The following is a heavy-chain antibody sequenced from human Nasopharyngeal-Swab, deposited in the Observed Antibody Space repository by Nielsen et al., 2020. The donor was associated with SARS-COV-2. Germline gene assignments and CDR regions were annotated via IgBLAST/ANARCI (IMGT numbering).Heavy chain of an antibody. CDR1: GFTLSDNY. CDR3: AREGLSRYFDWLSLGDNDY. V-gene: IGHV3-11*01. J-gene: IGHJ4*02. Sequence: GESLKISCAASGFTLSDNYKSRKRKEGGKGVEWVSYISSSGSTIYYADSVKGRFTISRDNAKNSLYLQMNSLRAEDTAVYYCAREGLSRYFDWLSLGDNDYWGQGTLVTVSS. D-gene: IGHD3-9*01. CDR2: ISSSGSTI.